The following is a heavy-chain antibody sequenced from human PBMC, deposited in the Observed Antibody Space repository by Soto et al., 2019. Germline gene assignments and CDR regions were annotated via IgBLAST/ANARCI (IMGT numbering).Heavy chain of an antibody. D-gene: IGHD3-22*01. Sequence: SETLSLTCTVSGGSISDSNDHWGWIRQSPGQGLEWIGSFHKSGSIYHNPPFKSRATISVDNAKKSLYLQMNRLRAEDTAVYFCARATAPYYDNSGYFHSNYFDSWGQGTLVTVSS. CDR1: GGSISDSNDH. J-gene: IGHJ4*02. CDR2: FHKSGSI. V-gene: IGHV4-39*02. CDR3: ARATAPYYDNSGYFHSNYFDS.